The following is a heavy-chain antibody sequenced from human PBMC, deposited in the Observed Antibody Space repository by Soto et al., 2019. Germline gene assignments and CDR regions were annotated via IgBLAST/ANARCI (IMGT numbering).Heavy chain of an antibody. D-gene: IGHD3-3*01. V-gene: IGHV3-7*01. Sequence: PGGSLRLSCAGSGFRLSTYWMGWVRQAPGKRLEWVANIRQDGTERSYADSVKGRFAISRDNAKNSLYLQMDSLGVEDTAVYYCARGLRSEIFGSYYFDYWGQGTLVTVSS. CDR1: GFRLSTYW. J-gene: IGHJ4*02. CDR2: IRQDGTER. CDR3: ARGLRSEIFGSYYFDY.